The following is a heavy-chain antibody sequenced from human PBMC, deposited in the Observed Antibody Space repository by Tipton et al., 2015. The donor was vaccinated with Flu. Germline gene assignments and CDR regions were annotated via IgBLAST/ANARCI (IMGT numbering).Heavy chain of an antibody. CDR3: AKGGLRAQNYDFWSGYHPLHYYYYYGMDV. J-gene: IGHJ6*02. V-gene: IGHV3-23*01. CDR2: ISGSGGST. CDR1: GFTFSSYA. Sequence: SLRLSCAASGFTFSSYAMSWVRQAPGKGLEWVSAISGSGGSTYYADSVKGRFTISRDNSKNTLYLQMNSLRAEDTAVCYCAKGGLRAQNYDFWSGYHPLHYYYYYGMDVWGQGTTVTVSS. D-gene: IGHD3-3*01.